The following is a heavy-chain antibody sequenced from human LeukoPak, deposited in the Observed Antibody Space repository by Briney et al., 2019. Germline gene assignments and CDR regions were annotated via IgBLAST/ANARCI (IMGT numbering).Heavy chain of an antibody. CDR1: GFTFSNCG. Sequence: PGGSLRLSCGASGFTFSNCGLHWVRQAPGRGLEWVAFIAHDGSNKYYGDSAKGRFTISRDDSKKTLYLQMNSLGTEDTAVYYGTKRVGGDSNDFDYWGQGTLVTVSS. CDR3: TKRVGGDSNDFDY. V-gene: IGHV3-30*02. J-gene: IGHJ4*02. D-gene: IGHD4-11*01. CDR2: IAHDGSNK.